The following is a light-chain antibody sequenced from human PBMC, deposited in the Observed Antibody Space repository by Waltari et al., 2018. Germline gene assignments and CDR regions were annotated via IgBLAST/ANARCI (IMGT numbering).Light chain of an antibody. V-gene: IGKV2-30*01. CDR2: KVS. J-gene: IGKJ1*01. Sequence: EVVMTQSPLSLPVTLGQPASISCRASQSLVYSAGNTYFNWFQQRPGKSPRRLIYKVSNRDSVVPARFRGSWLCTDFTLKISRVEAEDVGVYYCMQGTHWPTAWTFGQGTKVEIK. CDR1: QSLVYSAGNTY. CDR3: MQGTHWPTAWT.